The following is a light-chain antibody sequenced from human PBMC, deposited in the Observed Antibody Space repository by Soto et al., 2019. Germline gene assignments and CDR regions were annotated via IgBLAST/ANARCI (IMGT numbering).Light chain of an antibody. J-gene: IGLJ1*01. CDR2: LNSDGSH. Sequence: QLVLTQSPSASASLGASVKLTCTLSSGHSSYAIAWHQQQPDKGPRYLMKLNSDGSHSKGDGIPDRFSGSSSGAERYLTISSLQSEDEADYYCQTWGTGPFVFGTGTKLTVL. CDR3: QTWGTGPFV. CDR1: SGHSSYA. V-gene: IGLV4-69*01.